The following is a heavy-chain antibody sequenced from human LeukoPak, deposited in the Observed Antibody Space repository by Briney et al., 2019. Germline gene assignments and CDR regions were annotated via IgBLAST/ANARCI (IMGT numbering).Heavy chain of an antibody. CDR2: IYHSGST. Sequence: LRLSCAASGFTFDDYAMHWVRQPPGKGLEWIGYIYHSGSTYYNPSLKSRVTISVDRSKNQFSLKLSSVTAADTAVYYCARDFDIWGQGTMVTVSS. CDR3: ARDFDI. J-gene: IGHJ3*02. CDR1: GFTFDDYA. V-gene: IGHV4-30-2*01.